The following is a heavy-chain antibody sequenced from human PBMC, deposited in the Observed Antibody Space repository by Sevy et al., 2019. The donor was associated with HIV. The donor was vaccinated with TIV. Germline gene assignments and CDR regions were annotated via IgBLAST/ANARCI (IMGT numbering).Heavy chain of an antibody. CDR2: LKSDVYGGTV. Sequence: GGSLRLSCTASGFTFGDYCMSWVRQAPGKGLEWVAFLKSDVYGGTVDHAASVGGRFVISRDDSKTIAYLKMNELKTEDTGDYYCTRWKAAQSIFDYWGQGALVTVSS. CDR1: GFTFGDYC. CDR3: TRWKAAQSIFDY. D-gene: IGHD6-13*01. J-gene: IGHJ4*02. V-gene: IGHV3-49*04.